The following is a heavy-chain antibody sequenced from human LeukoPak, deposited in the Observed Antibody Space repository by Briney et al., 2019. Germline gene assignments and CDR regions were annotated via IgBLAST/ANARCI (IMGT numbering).Heavy chain of an antibody. CDR1: GYSFTSHY. CDR2: INPRGTAT. Sequence: PRASVKVSCKASGYSFTSHYMHWVRQAPGQGLEWRGLINPRGTATRYAESFQGRVTMTTDTSTSTAYMELRSLRSDDTAVYYCARDSHMITFGGVINDAFDIWGQGTMVTVSS. J-gene: IGHJ3*02. CDR3: ARDSHMITFGGVINDAFDI. V-gene: IGHV1-46*01. D-gene: IGHD3-16*01.